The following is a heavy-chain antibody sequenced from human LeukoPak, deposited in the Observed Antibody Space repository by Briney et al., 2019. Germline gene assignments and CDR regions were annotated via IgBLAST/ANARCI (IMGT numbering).Heavy chain of an antibody. Sequence: NPSETLSLTCTVSAGSISAYYWSWIRQPAGRGLEWIGRLHSSGSTNYSPSLQSRVTMSLDTSKNLFSLNLSSITAADTAVYFCAREYSSSRYLDYWGQGILVTVSS. V-gene: IGHV4-4*07. J-gene: IGHJ4*02. D-gene: IGHD2-2*01. CDR1: AGSISAYY. CDR3: AREYSSSRYLDY. CDR2: LHSSGST.